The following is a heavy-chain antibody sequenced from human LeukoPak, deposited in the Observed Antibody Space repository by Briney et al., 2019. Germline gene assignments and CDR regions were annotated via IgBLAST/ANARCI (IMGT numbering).Heavy chain of an antibody. V-gene: IGHV1-3*01. Sequence: GASVKVSCKASGYTFNYYAVHWVRQAPGQRLEWMGWTNVGNDYTESSQKFQDRLTITSDTTATTVYMGLSSLRSEDTAVYYCARDDFSTYPGLNYFDYWGQGSLVTVSS. CDR1: GYTFNYYA. CDR2: TNVGNDYT. J-gene: IGHJ4*02. CDR3: ARDDFSTYPGLNYFDY. D-gene: IGHD4-11*01.